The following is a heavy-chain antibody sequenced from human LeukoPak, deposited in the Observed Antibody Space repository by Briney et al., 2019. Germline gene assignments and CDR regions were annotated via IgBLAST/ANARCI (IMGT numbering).Heavy chain of an antibody. CDR1: GYTFTGYY. CDR2: INPNGGGT. J-gene: IGHJ5*02. CDR3: ARGTIVLMVYAVHNWFDP. V-gene: IGHV1-2*02. Sequence: GASVKVSCKASGYTFTGYYMHWVRQAPGQGLEWMGWINPNGGGTNYAQKFQGRVTMTRDTSISTAYMELSRLRSDDTAVYYCARGTIVLMVYAVHNWFDPWGQGTLVTVSS. D-gene: IGHD2-8*01.